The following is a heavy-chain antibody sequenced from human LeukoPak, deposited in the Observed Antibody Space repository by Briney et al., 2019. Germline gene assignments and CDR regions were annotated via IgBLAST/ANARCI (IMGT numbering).Heavy chain of an antibody. J-gene: IGHJ4*02. Sequence: GGSLRLSCAASGFTFSSYGMHWVRQAPGKGLEWVAFIRYDGSNKYYADSVKGRFTISRDNSKNTLYLQMNSLRAEDTAVYYCAKDLPTVTTPRPYFDYWGQGTLVTVSS. CDR1: GFTFSSYG. CDR3: AKDLPTVTTPRPYFDY. V-gene: IGHV3-30*02. CDR2: IRYDGSNK. D-gene: IGHD4-11*01.